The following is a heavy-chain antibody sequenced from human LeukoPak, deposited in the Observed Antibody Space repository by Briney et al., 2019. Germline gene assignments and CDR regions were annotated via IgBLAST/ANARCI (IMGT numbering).Heavy chain of an antibody. J-gene: IGHJ1*01. D-gene: IGHD3-22*01. CDR3: ARGPSTYYYDSSGYYIGQH. Sequence: ASVKVSCKASGYTFTGYYMHWVRQAPGQGLEWMEWINPNSGGTNYAQKFQGRVTMTRDTSISTAYMELSRLRSDDTAVYYCARGPSTYYYDSSGYYIGQHWGQGTLVTVSS. CDR2: INPNSGGT. V-gene: IGHV1-2*02. CDR1: GYTFTGYY.